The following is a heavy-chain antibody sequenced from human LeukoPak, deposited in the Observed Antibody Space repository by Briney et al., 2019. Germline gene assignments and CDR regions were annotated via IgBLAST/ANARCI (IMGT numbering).Heavy chain of an antibody. CDR3: ARNLRPDFDY. CDR2: TYYRSKWHN. CDR1: GDSVSSSSSA. V-gene: IGHV6-1*01. J-gene: IGHJ4*02. Sequence: SQTLSLTCAISGDSVSSSSSAWSWIRQSPSRGLEWLGRTYYRSKWHNDYAESVKSLITINPDTSKNEFSLQLNSVTPEDTAVYYCARNLRPDFDYWGKGTLVTVSS.